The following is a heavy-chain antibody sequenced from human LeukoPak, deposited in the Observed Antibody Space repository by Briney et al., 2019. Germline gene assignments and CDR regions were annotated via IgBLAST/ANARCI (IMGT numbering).Heavy chain of an antibody. CDR1: GFTFSSYA. CDR2: ISYDGSNK. V-gene: IGHV3-30-3*01. Sequence: GGSLRLSCAASGFTFSSYAMHWVRQAPGKGLEWVAVISYDGSNKYYADSVKGRFTISRDNSKNTLYLQMNSLRAEDTAVYYCARVEYWGSKIYYYGMDAWGQGTTVTVSS. CDR3: ARVEYWGSKIYYYGMDA. D-gene: IGHD2-8*02. J-gene: IGHJ6*02.